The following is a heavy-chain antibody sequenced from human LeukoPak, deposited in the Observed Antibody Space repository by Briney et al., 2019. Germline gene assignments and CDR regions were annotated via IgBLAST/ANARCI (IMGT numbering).Heavy chain of an antibody. CDR3: ARHETGGSYPLKY. D-gene: IGHD1-26*01. Sequence: SETLSLTCTVSGGSMSSYHWSWIRQPPGKGLEWIAYMYYGGNTDYNPSLKSRVTISIDTSNNQFSLKLSSVTAADTAMYYCARHETGGSYPLKYWGQGLLVTVSS. J-gene: IGHJ4*02. CDR2: MYYGGNT. V-gene: IGHV4-59*08. CDR1: GGSMSSYH.